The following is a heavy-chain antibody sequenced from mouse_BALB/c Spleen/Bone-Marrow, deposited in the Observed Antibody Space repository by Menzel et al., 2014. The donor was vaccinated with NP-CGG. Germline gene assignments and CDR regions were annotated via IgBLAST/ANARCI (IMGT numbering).Heavy chain of an antibody. D-gene: IGHD2-13*01. CDR2: IYVTSGAT. J-gene: IGHJ3*02. CDR3: ARYSGYSGDYFSL. CDR1: GIDLSNYA. V-gene: IGHV5-17*01. Sequence: EESGGRLVTPGTPLTLTCTVSGIDLSNYAMTWVRQAPGKGLEWLGYIYVTSGATYYASWAKGRFTISKTSTTVDLKITSPTTEDTATYFCARYSGYSGDYFSLWGQGTLVTVS.